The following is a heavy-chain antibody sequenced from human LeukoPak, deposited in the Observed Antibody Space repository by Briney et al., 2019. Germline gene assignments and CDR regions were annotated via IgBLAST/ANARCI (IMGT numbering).Heavy chain of an antibody. CDR2: INHSGST. Sequence: SETLSLTCAVYGGSFSGYYWSWIRQPPGKGLEWIGEINHSGSTNYNPSLKSRVTISVDTSKNQFSLKLSSVTAADTAVYYCARDVVGATRKRSIDYWGQGTLVTVSS. CDR1: GGSFSGYY. D-gene: IGHD1-26*01. J-gene: IGHJ4*02. V-gene: IGHV4-34*01. CDR3: ARDVVGATRKRSIDY.